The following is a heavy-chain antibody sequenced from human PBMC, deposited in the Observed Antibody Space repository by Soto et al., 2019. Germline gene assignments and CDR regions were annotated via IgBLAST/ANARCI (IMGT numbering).Heavy chain of an antibody. D-gene: IGHD2-2*01. CDR2: ISSSSSYI. CDR3: ARTFMGRRRSSTSCYDY. J-gene: IGHJ4*02. V-gene: IGHV3-21*01. Sequence: GGSLRLSCAASGFTFSSYSMNWVRQAPGKGLEWVSSISSSSSYIYYADSVKGRFTISRDNAKNSLYLQTNSLRAEDTAVYYCARTFMGRRRSSTSCYDYWGQGTLVTVSS. CDR1: GFTFSSYS.